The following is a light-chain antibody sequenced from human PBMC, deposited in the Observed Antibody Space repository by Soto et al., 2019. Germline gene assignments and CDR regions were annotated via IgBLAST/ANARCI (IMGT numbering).Light chain of an antibody. V-gene: IGKV4-1*01. CDR2: WAS. J-gene: IGKJ5*01. Sequence: DRLLTPCPYSLAVSLGERATINCKSSQSVLYSSNNKNYLAWYQQKPGQPPKLLLYWASTRASGVPDRFSGSGSGTDFTLTISSLQAEDVAVYYCQQYYSTPLTFGQGTRLEIK. CDR3: QQYYSTPLT. CDR1: QSVLYSSNNKNY.